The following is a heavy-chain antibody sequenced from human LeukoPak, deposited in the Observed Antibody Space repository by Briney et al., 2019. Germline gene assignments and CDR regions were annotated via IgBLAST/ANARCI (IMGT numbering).Heavy chain of an antibody. D-gene: IGHD3-16*01. CDR2: ISYDGSNK. CDR1: GFTFSSYA. CDR3: ARDPPGGIGSYFDS. V-gene: IGHV3-30*04. Sequence: GRSLRLSCAASGFTFSSYAMHWVRQAPGKGLEWVAVISYDGSNKYYADSVKGRFTISRDNSKNTLYLQMNSLRAEDTAVYYCARDPPGGIGSYFDSWGQGTLVTVSS. J-gene: IGHJ4*02.